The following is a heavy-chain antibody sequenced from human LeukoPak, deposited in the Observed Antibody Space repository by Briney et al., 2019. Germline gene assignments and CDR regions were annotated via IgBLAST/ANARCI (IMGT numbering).Heavy chain of an antibody. CDR1: GDSISSGGYY. CDR3: ARGLGDSSGYDP. CDR2: IYYSGST. J-gene: IGHJ5*02. V-gene: IGHV4-31*03. D-gene: IGHD3-22*01. Sequence: SQILSLTCTVSGDSISSGGYYWSWIRQHPGKGLEWIGYIYYSGSTYYNPSLKSRVTISVDTSKNQFSLRLSSVTAADTAVYYCARGLGDSSGYDPWGQGTLVTVSS.